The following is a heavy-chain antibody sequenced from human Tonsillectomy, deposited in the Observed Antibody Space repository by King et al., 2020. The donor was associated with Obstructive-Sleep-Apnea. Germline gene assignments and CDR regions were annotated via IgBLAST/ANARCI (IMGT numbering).Heavy chain of an antibody. Sequence: QLVQSGAEVKKPGASVKVSCKASGYTFTSYDINWVRQATGQGLEWMGWMNPNSGNTGYAQKFQGRVTMTRNTSISTAYMELSSLRSEDTAVYYCARVPYYYDSSGYRGGYYFDYWGHGTLVTVSS. CDR1: GYTFTSYD. V-gene: IGHV1-8*01. D-gene: IGHD3-22*01. J-gene: IGHJ4*01. CDR3: ARVPYYYDSSGYRGGYYFDY. CDR2: MNPNSGNT.